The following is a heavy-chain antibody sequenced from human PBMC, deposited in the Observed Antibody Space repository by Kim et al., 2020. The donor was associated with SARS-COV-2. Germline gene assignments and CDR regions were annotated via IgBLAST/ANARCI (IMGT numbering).Heavy chain of an antibody. V-gene: IGHV4-59*01. CDR1: GGSISSYY. J-gene: IGHJ6*02. Sequence: SETLSLTCTVSGGSISSYYWSWIRQPPGKGLEWIGYIYYSGSTNYNPSLKSRVTISVDTSKNQFSRKLSSVTAADTAVYYCARGVGATTPYYYYYGMDVWGQGTTVTVSS. CDR3: ARGVGATTPYYYYYGMDV. D-gene: IGHD1-26*01. CDR2: IYYSGST.